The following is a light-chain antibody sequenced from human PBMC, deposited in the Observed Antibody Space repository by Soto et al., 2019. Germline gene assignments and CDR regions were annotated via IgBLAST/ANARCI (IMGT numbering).Light chain of an antibody. V-gene: IGKV1-27*01. CDR3: QKFCSVYV. Sequence: DIQMTQSPTSLSASVGDRVTITCRASQDIRNFVAWYQQKPGKAPKLLIYAASTLQSGFPSRFSGSGSGTYFTLTINSLQSEDVASYSCQKFCSVYVLGPGTKVESK. J-gene: IGKJ3*01. CDR2: AAS. CDR1: QDIRNF.